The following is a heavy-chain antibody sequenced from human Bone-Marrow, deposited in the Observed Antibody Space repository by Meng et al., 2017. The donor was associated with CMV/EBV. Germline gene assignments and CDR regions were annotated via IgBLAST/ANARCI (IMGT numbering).Heavy chain of an antibody. CDR3: AKDAARVYSTVIHY. Sequence: GESLKISCAASGFTFSDYGMHWVRQAPGKGLEWVTFIRYDGSNKYYADFVKGRFTISRDNSKSTLYLQMNSLRSEDTAVYYCAKDAARVYSTVIHYWGQGTLVTVSS. V-gene: IGHV3-30*02. D-gene: IGHD4-17*01. CDR2: IRYDGSNK. J-gene: IGHJ4*02. CDR1: GFTFSDYG.